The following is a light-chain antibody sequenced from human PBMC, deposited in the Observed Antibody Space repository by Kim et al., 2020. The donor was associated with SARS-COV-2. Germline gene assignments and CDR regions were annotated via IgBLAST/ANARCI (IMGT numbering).Light chain of an antibody. J-gene: IGLJ3*02. CDR3: AAWDDSLSGWV. CDR2: RNN. Sequence: GQRSTFSCSGSSSNIGSNYVYWYQQLPGTAPKLLIYRNNQRPSGVPDRFSGSKSGTSASLAISGLRSEDEADYYCAAWDDSLSGWVFGGGTQLTVL. CDR1: SSNIGSNY. V-gene: IGLV1-47*01.